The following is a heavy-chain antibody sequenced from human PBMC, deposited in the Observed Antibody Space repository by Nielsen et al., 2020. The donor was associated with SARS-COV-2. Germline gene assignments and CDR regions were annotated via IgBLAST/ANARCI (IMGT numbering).Heavy chain of an antibody. D-gene: IGHD6-13*01. CDR3: AGRGPAQQLKGHYYYGMDV. CDR2: IDPSDSYT. Sequence: VRPMPGKGLEWMGRIDPSDSYTNYSPSFQGHVTISADKSISTAYLQWSSLKASDTAMYYCAGRGPAQQLKGHYYYGMDVWGQGTTVTVSS. V-gene: IGHV5-10-1*01. J-gene: IGHJ6*02.